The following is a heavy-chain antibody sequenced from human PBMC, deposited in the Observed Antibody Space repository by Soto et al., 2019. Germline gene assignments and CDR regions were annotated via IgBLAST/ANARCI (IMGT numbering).Heavy chain of an antibody. D-gene: IGHD3-22*01. V-gene: IGHV3-23*01. CDR2: ISGSGGST. CDR1: GFTFSSYA. CDR3: AKDYYYDSSGYYFLFDY. J-gene: IGHJ4*02. Sequence: HPGGSLRLSCAASGFTFSSYAMSWVRQAPGKGLEWVSAISGSGGSTYYADSVKGRFTISRDNSKNTLYLQMNSLRAEDTAVYYCAKDYYYDSSGYYFLFDYWGQGTLVTVSS.